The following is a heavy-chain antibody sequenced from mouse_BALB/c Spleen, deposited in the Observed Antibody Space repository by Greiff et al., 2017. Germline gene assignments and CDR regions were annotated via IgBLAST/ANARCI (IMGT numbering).Heavy chain of an antibody. V-gene: IGHV5-6-2*01. CDR1: GFTFSSYY. CDR3: ARHNYYGSSDYFDY. Sequence: EVQLVESGGGLVKLGGSLKLSCAASGFTFSSYYMSWVRQTPEKRLELVAAINSNGGSTYYPDTVKGRFTISRDNAKNTLYLQMSSLKSEDTALYYCARHNYYGSSDYFDYWGQGTTLTVSS. CDR2: INSNGGST. D-gene: IGHD1-1*01. J-gene: IGHJ2*01.